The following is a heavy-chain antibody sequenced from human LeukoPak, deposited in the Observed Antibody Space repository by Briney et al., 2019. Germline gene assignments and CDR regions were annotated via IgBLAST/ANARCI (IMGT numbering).Heavy chain of an antibody. D-gene: IGHD2-15*01. CDR2: IYHSGST. J-gene: IGHJ3*02. CDR3: ARLSQDTWDAFDI. V-gene: IGHV4-39*07. CDR1: GGSISSSSYY. Sequence: ASETLSLTCTVSGGSISSSSYYWGWIRQPPGKGLEWIGSIYHSGSTYYNPSLKSRVTISVDTSKNQFSLKLSSVTAADTAVYYCARLSQDTWDAFDIWGQGTMVTVSS.